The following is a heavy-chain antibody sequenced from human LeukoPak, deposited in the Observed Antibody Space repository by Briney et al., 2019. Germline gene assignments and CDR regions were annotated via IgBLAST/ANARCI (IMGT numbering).Heavy chain of an antibody. Sequence: GASVKVSCKASGYTFTGYYMHWVRQAPGQGLEWMGWISAYNGNTNYAQKLQGRVTMTTDTSTSTAYMELRSLRSDDTAVYYCARDSTVQIRLPGYWGQGTLVTVSS. J-gene: IGHJ4*02. D-gene: IGHD2/OR15-2a*01. CDR3: ARDSTVQIRLPGY. CDR2: ISAYNGNT. V-gene: IGHV1-18*04. CDR1: GYTFTGYY.